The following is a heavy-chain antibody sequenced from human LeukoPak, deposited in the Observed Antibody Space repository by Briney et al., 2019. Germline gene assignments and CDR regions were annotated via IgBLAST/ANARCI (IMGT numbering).Heavy chain of an antibody. CDR1: GFTFSNYG. D-gene: IGHD3-22*01. CDR3: AKDYDSSGYYFQTFDY. V-gene: IGHV3-30*02. CDR2: ILYDGSNK. Sequence: GGSLRLSRAASGFTFSNYGMHWVRQAPGKGLEWVAFILYDGSNKYYADSVKGRFTISRDNSKNTLYLQMSSLRAEDTAMYSCAKDYDSSGYYFQTFDYWGQGTLVTVSS. J-gene: IGHJ4*02.